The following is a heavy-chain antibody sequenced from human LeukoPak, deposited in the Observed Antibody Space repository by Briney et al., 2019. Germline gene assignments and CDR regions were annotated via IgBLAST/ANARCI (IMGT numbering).Heavy chain of an antibody. V-gene: IGHV4-31*03. CDR2: IYYSGST. D-gene: IGHD3-10*01. CDR1: GGSISSGGYY. J-gene: IGHJ5*02. Sequence: SETLSLTCTVSGGSISSGGYYWSWIRQHPGKGLEWIGYIYYSGSTYYNPSLKSRVTISVDTSKNQFSLKLSSVTAADTAVYYCARVRRWLGELEFAWFDPWGQGTLVTVSS. CDR3: ARVRRWLGELEFAWFDP.